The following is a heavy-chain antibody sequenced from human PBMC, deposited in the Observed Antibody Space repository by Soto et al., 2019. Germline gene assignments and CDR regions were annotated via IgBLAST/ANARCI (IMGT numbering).Heavy chain of an antibody. Sequence: PSETLSLTCTVSGGSISSSSYSWGWLRQPPGKGLEWIGSIYYSGSTYYNPSLKSRVTISVDTSKNHYSLKQSSVTAADTAVYYCARHVLRFLEWLLLGSNWFDPWGQGTLVTVSS. V-gene: IGHV4-39*01. J-gene: IGHJ5*02. CDR3: ARHVLRFLEWLLLGSNWFDP. CDR2: IYYSGST. D-gene: IGHD3-3*01. CDR1: GGSISSSSYS.